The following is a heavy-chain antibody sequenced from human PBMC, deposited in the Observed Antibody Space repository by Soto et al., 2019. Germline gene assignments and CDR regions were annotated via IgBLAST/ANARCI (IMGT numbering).Heavy chain of an antibody. Sequence: QVQLVQSGAEVKKPGSSVKVSCKASGGTFSSYAISWVRQAPGQGLEWMGGIIPIFGTANYAQKFQGRVTITADESTSTAYMELRRLRSDATAVYYCASRGGGYCSRGSCSSAEVYWGEGTLVTVSP. CDR3: ASRGGGYCSRGSCSSAEVY. CDR2: IIPIFGTA. V-gene: IGHV1-69*01. CDR1: GGTFSSYA. J-gene: IGHJ4*02. D-gene: IGHD2-15*01.